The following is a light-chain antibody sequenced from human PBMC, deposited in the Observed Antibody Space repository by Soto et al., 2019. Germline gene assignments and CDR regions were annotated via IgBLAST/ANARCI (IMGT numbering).Light chain of an antibody. CDR3: QQYDSYPLT. V-gene: IGKV3-11*01. CDR1: QSVGSY. Sequence: EIVLTQSPATLSLSPGERATLSCRASQSVGSYLAWYQQKFGQAPRLLIYDASNRATGIPARFSGSGSATDFTLTISSLEPEDFAIYYCQQYDSYPLTFGHGTRLEIK. J-gene: IGKJ5*01. CDR2: DAS.